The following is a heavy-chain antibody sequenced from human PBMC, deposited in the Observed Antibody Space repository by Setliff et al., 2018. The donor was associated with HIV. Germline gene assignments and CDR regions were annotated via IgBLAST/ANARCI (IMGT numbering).Heavy chain of an antibody. CDR2: IIPSFDIT. CDR1: GGTFNTYD. Sequence: ASVKVSCKASGGTFNTYDISWVRQAPGQGLEWMGGIIPSFDITNYAQKFRGRVTITADKSTSTAYMELWNLRSDDTAVYYCARDGDSRDGRLYHYYYMDVWGKGTTVTVSS. J-gene: IGHJ6*03. CDR3: ARDGDSRDGRLYHYYYMDV. V-gene: IGHV1-69*10. D-gene: IGHD1-26*01.